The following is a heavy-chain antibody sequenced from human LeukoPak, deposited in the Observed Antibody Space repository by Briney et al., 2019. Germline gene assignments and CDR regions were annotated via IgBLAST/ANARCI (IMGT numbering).Heavy chain of an antibody. D-gene: IGHD1-26*01. CDR2: ISSSGSTI. V-gene: IGHV3-48*03. CDR3: ARFASWELLPYFDY. CDR1: GFTFSSYE. J-gene: IGHJ4*02. Sequence: GGSLRLSCAASGFTFSSYEMNWVRQAPGKGLEWVSYISSSGSTIYYAVSVKGRFTISRDNAKNSLYLQMNSLRAEDTAVYYCARFASWELLPYFDYWGQGTLVTVSS.